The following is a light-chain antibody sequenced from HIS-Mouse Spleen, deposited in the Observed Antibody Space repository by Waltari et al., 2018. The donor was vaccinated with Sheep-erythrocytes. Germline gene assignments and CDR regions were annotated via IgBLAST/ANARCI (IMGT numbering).Light chain of an antibody. Sequence: QSVLTQPPSVSEAPRQRVTISCSGSSSNIGNNAVNWYQHRPGKAPKLLIYYDDLLPSGVSDRFSGSKSGTSASLAISGLQSEDEADYYCAAWDDSLNGPVFGGGTKLTVL. CDR3: AAWDDSLNGPV. CDR1: SSNIGNNA. V-gene: IGLV1-36*01. J-gene: IGLJ3*02. CDR2: YDD.